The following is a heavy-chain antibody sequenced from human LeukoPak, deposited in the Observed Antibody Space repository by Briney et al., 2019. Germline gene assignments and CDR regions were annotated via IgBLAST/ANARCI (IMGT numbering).Heavy chain of an antibody. CDR2: IYYSGST. CDR3: ARDRAAAGTGVDY. CDR1: GGSISSSSYY. D-gene: IGHD6-13*01. V-gene: IGHV4-39*07. Sequence: PSETLSLTCTVSGGSISSSSYYWGWIRQPPGKGLEWIGSIYYSGSTYYNPSLKSRVTISVDTSKNQFSLKLSSVTAADTAVYYCARDRAAAGTGVDYWGQGTLVTVSS. J-gene: IGHJ4*02.